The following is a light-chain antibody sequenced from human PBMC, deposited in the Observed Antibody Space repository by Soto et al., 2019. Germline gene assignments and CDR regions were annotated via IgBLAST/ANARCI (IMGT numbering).Light chain of an antibody. CDR2: GAS. J-gene: IGKJ5*01. Sequence: DMVMTQSPATLSVSPGERATLSCRASQSVSSSLAWYQQKPGQAPSLLIYGASRRATGIPDRFSGSGSGTDFTLTISRLEPEDFAVYYCQQYDSSPITFGQGTRLEIK. CDR1: QSVSSS. V-gene: IGKV3-20*01. CDR3: QQYDSSPIT.